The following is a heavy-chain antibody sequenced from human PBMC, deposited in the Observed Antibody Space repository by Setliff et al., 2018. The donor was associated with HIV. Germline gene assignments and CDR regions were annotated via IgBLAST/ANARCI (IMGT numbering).Heavy chain of an antibody. J-gene: IGHJ3*02. CDR1: GYTLTEVS. CDR3: ALFGVATPGAFDI. Sequence: SVKVSCKVSGYTLTEVSIHWVRQAPGKGLEWMGGIIPMSGPANFAQKFQGRVTITADESTSTAYMELSSLRSDDAAVYYCALFGVATPGAFDIWGQGTVVT. V-gene: IGHV1-69*13. CDR2: IIPMSGPA. D-gene: IGHD3-3*01.